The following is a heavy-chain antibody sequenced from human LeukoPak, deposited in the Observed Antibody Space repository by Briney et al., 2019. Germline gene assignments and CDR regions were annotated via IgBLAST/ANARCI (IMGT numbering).Heavy chain of an antibody. V-gene: IGHV3-30*18. CDR3: AKDWRKVAGPDY. D-gene: IGHD6-19*01. CDR1: GFTFSSYG. Sequence: SGGSLRLSCAASGFTFSSYGMHWVRQAPGKGLEWVAIISFDGRNKNYADSVKGRFTISRDNSKNTVYLQMNSLRTEDTAVYNCAKDWRKVAGPDYWGQGTLVTVSS. J-gene: IGHJ4*02. CDR2: ISFDGRNK.